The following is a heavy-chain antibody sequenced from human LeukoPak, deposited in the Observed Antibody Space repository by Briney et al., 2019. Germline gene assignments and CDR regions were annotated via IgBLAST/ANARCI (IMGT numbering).Heavy chain of an antibody. D-gene: IGHD2-8*01. CDR3: ARAPSMAHNWFDP. CDR2: IYYSGST. Sequence: SETLSLTCTVSGGSISSYYWSWIRQPPGKGLEWIGYIYYSGSTNYNPSLKSRVTISVDTSKNQFSLKLSSVTAADTAVYYCARAPSMAHNWFDPWGQGTLVTVSS. J-gene: IGHJ5*02. CDR1: GGSISSYY. V-gene: IGHV4-59*01.